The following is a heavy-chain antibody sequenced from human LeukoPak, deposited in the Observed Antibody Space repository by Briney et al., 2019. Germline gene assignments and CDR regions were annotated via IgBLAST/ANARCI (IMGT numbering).Heavy chain of an antibody. V-gene: IGHV3-30*02. D-gene: IGHD3-3*01. Sequence: PGGSLTLSCAASGFTFSNYGMHWVRQAQGKGLEWVAFSRSDAKGEYYADSVKGRFTISRDNSKNTLYLQMNSLRPDDTALYYCARDFWSGYYAGYWGRGALVTVSS. CDR2: SRSDAKGE. CDR3: ARDFWSGYYAGY. J-gene: IGHJ4*02. CDR1: GFTFSNYG.